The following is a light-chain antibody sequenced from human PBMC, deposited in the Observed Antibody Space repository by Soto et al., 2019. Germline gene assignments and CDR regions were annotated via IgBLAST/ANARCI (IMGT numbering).Light chain of an antibody. CDR1: QTVSNN. CDR2: ASS. V-gene: IGKV1-39*01. J-gene: IGKJ3*01. CDR3: QQDNMTPFT. Sequence: DIQMTQSPSSLSASVGDRVTITCRTSQTVSNNLNWYQRKPGKAPSLLIYASSTLQSGVPSRFIGRGSETEFTLTISSLQPEDFATYYCQQDNMTPFTFGPGTKVDI.